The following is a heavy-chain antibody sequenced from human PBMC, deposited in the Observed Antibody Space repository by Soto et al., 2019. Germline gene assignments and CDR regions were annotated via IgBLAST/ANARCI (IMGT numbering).Heavy chain of an antibody. CDR1: DVTIICYS. Sequence: LVTISQKNGVEDVTIICYSWILIRQKQGKGLEWIGEINHSGSTNYNPSLKSRVTISVDTSKNQFSLKLSSVTAADTAVYYCARGYGHSAAAGSGEFDYWGQGTLVIVSS. CDR2: INHSGST. J-gene: IGHJ4*02. V-gene: IGHV4-34*01. CDR3: ARGYGHSAAAGSGEFDY. D-gene: IGHD6-13*01.